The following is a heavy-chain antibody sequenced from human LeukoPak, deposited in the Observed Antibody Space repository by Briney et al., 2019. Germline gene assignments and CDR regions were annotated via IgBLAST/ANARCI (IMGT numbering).Heavy chain of an antibody. CDR1: GGSISSSSYY. V-gene: IGHV4-39*07. CDR2: INHSGST. D-gene: IGHD5-18*01. Sequence: SETLSLTCTVSGGSISSSSYYWSWIRQPPGKGLEWIGEINHSGSTNYNPSLKSRVTISVDTSKNQFSLKLSSVTAADTAVYYCARFSYGYSFDYWGQGALVTVSS. CDR3: ARFSYGYSFDY. J-gene: IGHJ4*02.